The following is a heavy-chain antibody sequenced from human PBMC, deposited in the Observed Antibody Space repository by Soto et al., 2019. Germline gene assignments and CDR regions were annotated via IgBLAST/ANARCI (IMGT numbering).Heavy chain of an antibody. CDR3: ARDIQGWFDP. V-gene: IGHV4-31*03. D-gene: IGHD5-18*01. Sequence: SETLSLTCTVSCGSISSGGYYWSWIRQHPGKGLEWIGYIYYSGSTYYNPSLKSRVTISVDTSKNQFSLKLSSVTAADTAVYYCARDIQGWFDPWGQGTLVTVSS. CDR2: IYYSGST. J-gene: IGHJ5*02. CDR1: CGSISSGGYY.